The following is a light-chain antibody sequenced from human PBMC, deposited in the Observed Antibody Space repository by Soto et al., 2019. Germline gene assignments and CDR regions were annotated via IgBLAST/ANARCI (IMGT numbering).Light chain of an antibody. CDR3: SSYAGSTNCMV. V-gene: IGLV2-8*01. CDR1: SSDVGGSNY. J-gene: IGLJ3*02. CDR2: EVS. Sequence: QSVLTQPPAASGSPGQSVTISCTGTSSDVGGSNYVSWYQQHPGKAPKLMIYEVSRRPSGVPDRFSGSKSGNTASLTVSGLQTEDEADYHCSSYAGSTNCMVFGGGTKLTVL.